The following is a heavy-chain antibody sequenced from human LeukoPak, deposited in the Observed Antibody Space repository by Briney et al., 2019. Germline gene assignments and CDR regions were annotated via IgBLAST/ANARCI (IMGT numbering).Heavy chain of an antibody. V-gene: IGHV3-21*01. J-gene: IGHJ6*02. CDR2: ISSSSNYV. CDR1: GFTFSSYS. D-gene: IGHD6-13*01. CDR3: ARDPRGAAGTYGMDV. Sequence: GGSLRLSCAASGFTFSSYSMNWVRQAPGKGLEWVSSISSSSNYVFYADSVKGRITVSRDNAKNSLYLQINSLRAEDTAVYYCARDPRGAAGTYGMDVWGQGTTVTVSS.